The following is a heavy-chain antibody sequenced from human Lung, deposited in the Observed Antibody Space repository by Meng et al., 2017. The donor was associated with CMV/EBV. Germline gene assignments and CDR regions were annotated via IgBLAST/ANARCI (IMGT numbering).Heavy chain of an antibody. CDR1: GFTFSSYW. CDR3: ATELITTAGTRRDY. CDR2: INSDGSST. Sequence: ESXKISXXASGFTFSSYWMHWVRQVPGKGLVWVARINSDGSSTSYADSVKGRFTISRDNAKNTLYLQMNSLRAEDTAVYYCATELITTAGTRRDYWGQGTLVTVSS. D-gene: IGHD6-13*01. V-gene: IGHV3-74*01. J-gene: IGHJ4*02.